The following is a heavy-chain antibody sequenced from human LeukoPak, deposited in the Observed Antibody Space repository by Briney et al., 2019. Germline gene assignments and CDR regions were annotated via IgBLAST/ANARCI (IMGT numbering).Heavy chain of an antibody. CDR1: GVSFSGYY. CDR2: INHSGST. Sequence: TSETLSLTCAVYGVSFSGYYWSWIRQPPGKGLEWIGEINHSGSTNYNPSLKSRVTISVDTSKNQSSLKLSSVTAADTAVYYCWRYPRAKKGAFEIWGQGTMVTVSS. CDR3: WRYPRAKKGAFEI. V-gene: IGHV4-34*01. J-gene: IGHJ3*02.